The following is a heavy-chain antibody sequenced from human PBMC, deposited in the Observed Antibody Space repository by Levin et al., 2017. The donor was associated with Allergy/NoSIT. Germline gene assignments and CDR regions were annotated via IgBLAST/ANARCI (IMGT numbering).Heavy chain of an antibody. V-gene: IGHV1-2*02. CDR1: GYSFLDYF. CDR2: INPKSGRT. D-gene: IGHD6-13*01. J-gene: IGHJ4*02. Sequence: ASVKVSCKTSGYSFLDYFMHWVRQAPGQGLEWMGWINPKSGRTNSAPKFQGRVTVTRDTSISTVYMGVSRLRSDDTAVYYCARDPGAIAAAGIDHWGQGTLVTVSS. CDR3: ARDPGAIAAAGIDH.